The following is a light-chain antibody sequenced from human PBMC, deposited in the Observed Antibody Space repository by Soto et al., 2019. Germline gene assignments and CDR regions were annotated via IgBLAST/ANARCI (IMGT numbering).Light chain of an antibody. Sequence: IVMTQSPATLSVSPCGRATLSCSSSQSISDTLAWYQQKPGQAPRLLIYGASSRATGIPDRFSGSGSGTDFTLTISRLEPEDFAVYYCQQYGSSPPLTFGGGTKVDNK. V-gene: IGKV3-20*01. CDR1: QSISDT. J-gene: IGKJ4*01. CDR3: QQYGSSPPLT. CDR2: GAS.